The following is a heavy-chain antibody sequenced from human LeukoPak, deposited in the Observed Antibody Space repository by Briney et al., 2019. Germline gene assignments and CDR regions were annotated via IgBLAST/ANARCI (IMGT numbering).Heavy chain of an antibody. CDR2: INWSGDST. V-gene: IGHV3-20*04. D-gene: IGHD4/OR15-4a*01. CDR3: ARDGETGAWFDY. J-gene: IGHJ4*02. Sequence: GGSLRLSCAASGFTFEDYGMSWVRQPPGKGLEWVSGINWSGDSTGYADSVKGRFTISRDNAKNSLYLQMNSLRAEDTAVYYCARDGETGAWFDYWGQGTLVTVSS. CDR1: GFTFEDYG.